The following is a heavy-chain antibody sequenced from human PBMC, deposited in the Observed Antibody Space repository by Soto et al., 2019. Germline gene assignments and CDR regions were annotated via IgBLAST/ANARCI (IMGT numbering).Heavy chain of an antibody. CDR1: GFTFSSYA. V-gene: IGHV3-23*01. D-gene: IGHD1-1*01. J-gene: IGHJ3*02. Sequence: GGSLRLSCAASGFTFSSYAMSWVRQAPGKGLEWVSAISGSGGSTYYADSVKGRFTISRDNSKDTLYLQMNSLRAEDTAVYYCAKRSGWLQDRDAFDIWGQGTMVTVSS. CDR3: AKRSGWLQDRDAFDI. CDR2: ISGSGGST.